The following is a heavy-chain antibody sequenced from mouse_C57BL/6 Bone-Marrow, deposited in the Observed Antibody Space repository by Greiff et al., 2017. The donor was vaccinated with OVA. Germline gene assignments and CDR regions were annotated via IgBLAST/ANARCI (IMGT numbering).Heavy chain of an antibody. CDR3: ARRGSTQLYWYFDV. CDR1: EYEFPSHD. Sequence: EVKVVESGGGLVQPGESLKLSCESNEYEFPSHDMSWVRKTPEKRLELVAAINSDGGSTYYPDTMERRFIISRDNTKKTLYLQMSSLRSEDTALYYCARRGSTQLYWYFDVWGTGTTVTVSS. J-gene: IGHJ1*03. V-gene: IGHV5-2*01. CDR2: INSDGGST. D-gene: IGHD2-1*01.